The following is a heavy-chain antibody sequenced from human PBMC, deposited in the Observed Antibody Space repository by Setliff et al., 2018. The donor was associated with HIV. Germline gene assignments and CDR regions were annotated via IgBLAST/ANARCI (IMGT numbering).Heavy chain of an antibody. D-gene: IGHD6-19*01. Sequence: KTSETLSLTCTVSGGSISTYFWSWVRQTPGKGLEWIGYIYYTGSTSYNPSLRSRVTISVDTSKSQFSLKLSSLTAADTAVYYCARGRTQWPNYNYFDPWGLGTLVTVSS. CDR1: GGSISTYF. CDR2: IYYTGST. J-gene: IGHJ5*02. CDR3: ARGRTQWPNYNYFDP. V-gene: IGHV4-59*08.